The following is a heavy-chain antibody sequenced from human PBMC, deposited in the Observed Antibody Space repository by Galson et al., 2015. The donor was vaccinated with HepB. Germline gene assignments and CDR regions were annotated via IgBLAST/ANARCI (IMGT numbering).Heavy chain of an antibody. CDR3: ARGGPGVYFDY. V-gene: IGHV4-31*03. CDR1: GGSISSGGYY. J-gene: IGHJ4*02. CDR2: IYYSGST. Sequence: TLSLTCTVSGGSISSGGYYWSWIRQHPGKGLEWIGYIYYSGSTYYNPSLKSRVTISVDTSKNQFSLKLSSVTAADTAVYYCARGGPGVYFDYWGQGTLVTVSS. D-gene: IGHD3-10*01.